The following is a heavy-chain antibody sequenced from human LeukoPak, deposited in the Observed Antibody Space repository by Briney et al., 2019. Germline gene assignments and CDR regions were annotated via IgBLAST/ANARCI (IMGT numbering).Heavy chain of an antibody. J-gene: IGHJ1*01. CDR1: GFTFSSYG. CDR3: AKPPHHVGLGELSPLEH. D-gene: IGHD3-16*02. Sequence: GGSLRLSCAASGFTFSSYGMNWVRRAPGKGLECVSVISASGDSTYYADSVKGRFTISRDNSKNTLFLQMNSLRAEDTAVYYCAKPPHHVGLGELSPLEHWGQGTLVTVST. V-gene: IGHV3-23*01. CDR2: ISASGDST.